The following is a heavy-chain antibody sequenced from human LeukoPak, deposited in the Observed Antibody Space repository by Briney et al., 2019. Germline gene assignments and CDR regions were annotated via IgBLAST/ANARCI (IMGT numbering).Heavy chain of an antibody. Sequence: SETLSLTCAVYGESFSGYYWSWIRQTPGKGLEWIEEINHSGGTHYNPSLESRVTISVDTSKNQFSLRLNSVTAADTAVYYCAKFRGPLYGSGSYLYYWGQGTLVTVSS. CDR3: AKFRGPLYGSGSYLYY. V-gene: IGHV4-34*01. CDR1: GESFSGYY. CDR2: INHSGGT. D-gene: IGHD3-10*01. J-gene: IGHJ4*02.